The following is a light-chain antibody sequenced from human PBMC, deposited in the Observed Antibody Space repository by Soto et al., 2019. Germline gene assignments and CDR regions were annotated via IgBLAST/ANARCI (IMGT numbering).Light chain of an antibody. CDR1: QSVGTN. V-gene: IGKV3-15*01. Sequence: EIVMTQSPGALSLSPGERATLSCRASQSVGTNLAWYQQKPGQAPRPLIYGASARATDVPARFSGSGSGTECTLTISSLQSEDFAVYYCQQYSDWSPITFGGGTKVEIK. J-gene: IGKJ4*01. CDR2: GAS. CDR3: QQYSDWSPIT.